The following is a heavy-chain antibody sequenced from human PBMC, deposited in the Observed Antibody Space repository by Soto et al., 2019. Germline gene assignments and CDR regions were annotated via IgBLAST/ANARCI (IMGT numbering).Heavy chain of an antibody. CDR1: GDSISNYY. CDR3: ARDHPHSYGVYYFDY. D-gene: IGHD5-18*01. J-gene: IGHJ4*02. V-gene: IGHV4-59*01. CDR2: IYSSGST. Sequence: PSETLSLTCTVSGDSISNYYWNWIRQSPGKGLEWIGYIYSSGSTHYNPSLQNRVTISIDTSKNQVSLKVNSVTAADTAVYYCARDHPHSYGVYYFDYWGQGTPVTV.